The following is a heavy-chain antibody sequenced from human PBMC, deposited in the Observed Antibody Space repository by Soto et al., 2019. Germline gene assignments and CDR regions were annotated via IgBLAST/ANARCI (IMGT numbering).Heavy chain of an antibody. J-gene: IGHJ5*02. CDR2: IYYSGST. Sequence: ETLSLTCTVSGGSISSYYWSWIRQPPGKGLEWIGYIYYSGSTNYNPSLKSRVTISVDTSKNQFSLKLSSVTAADTAVYYCARVSGNAPGRENRFDPWGQGTLVTVSS. CDR3: ARVSGNAPGRENRFDP. D-gene: IGHD4-4*01. V-gene: IGHV4-59*01. CDR1: GGSISSYY.